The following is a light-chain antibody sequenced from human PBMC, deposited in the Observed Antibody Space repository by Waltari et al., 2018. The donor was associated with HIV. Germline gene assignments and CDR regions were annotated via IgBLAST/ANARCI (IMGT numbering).Light chain of an antibody. CDR2: AVS. CDR1: TSHVGHFTF. V-gene: IGLV2-14*01. CDR3: SSYSSTHVPVV. J-gene: IGLJ2*01. Sequence: QSALTQPASVSGSPGQSITVSCTGTTSHVGHFTFVSWYQLCPGMPPKLLIYAVSDRPSGISRRFSGSKSGNAASLTISGLQSEDECSYFCSSYSSTHVPVVFGGGTKVTVL.